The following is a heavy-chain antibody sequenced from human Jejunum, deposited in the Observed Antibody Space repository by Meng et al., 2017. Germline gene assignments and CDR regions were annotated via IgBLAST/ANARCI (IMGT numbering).Heavy chain of an antibody. CDR1: GYSLTDLS. CDR3: AASRDNYYGSGSRFDP. Sequence: ASVKVSCKVSGYSLTDLSIHWVRQAPGKGLEWMGGFDFEEGETIYAQRFQGRVTMTEDTSAGTAYMELSSLRSDDTAVYYCAASRDNYYGSGSRFDPWGQGTLVTVSS. D-gene: IGHD3-10*01. CDR2: FDFEEGET. J-gene: IGHJ5*02. V-gene: IGHV1-24*01.